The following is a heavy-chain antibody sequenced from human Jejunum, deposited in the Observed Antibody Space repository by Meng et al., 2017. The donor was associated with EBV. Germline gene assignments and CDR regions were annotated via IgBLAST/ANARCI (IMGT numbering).Heavy chain of an antibody. CDR1: GYSMSNSNW. J-gene: IGHJ4*02. CDR3: AKRMPGTGFDY. CDR2: IYYTGTT. V-gene: IGHV4-28*01. Sequence: QVQLQESGPGLVKPSDPLSLACAVSGYSMSNSNWWGWIRQPPGKGLEWIGYIYYTGTTYYNPSLKSQVTMSIDTSKDHFSLKLTSVTTMDTAVYYCAKRMPGTGFDYWGQGTLVTVSS. D-gene: IGHD1-1*01.